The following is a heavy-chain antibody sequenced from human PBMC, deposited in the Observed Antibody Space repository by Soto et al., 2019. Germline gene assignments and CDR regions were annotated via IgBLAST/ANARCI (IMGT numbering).Heavy chain of an antibody. Sequence: QVPLVQSGAEVKKPGSSVKVSCKASGGTFSSYAISWVRQAPGQGLEWMGGIIPIFGTANYAQKFQGRVTITADKSTSTAYMELSSLRSEDTAVYYCARDRNYYDSSGYYNWFDPWGQGTLVTVSS. D-gene: IGHD3-22*01. V-gene: IGHV1-69*06. CDR2: IIPIFGTA. CDR1: GGTFSSYA. J-gene: IGHJ5*02. CDR3: ARDRNYYDSSGYYNWFDP.